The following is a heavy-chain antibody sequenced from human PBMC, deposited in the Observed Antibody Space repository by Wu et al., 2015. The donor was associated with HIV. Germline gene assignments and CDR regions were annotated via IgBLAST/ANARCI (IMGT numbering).Heavy chain of an antibody. J-gene: IGHJ3*02. D-gene: IGHD2-15*01. V-gene: IGHV1-58*02. CDR3: AARYNVVLFDI. Sequence: QMQLVQSGPEVKKPETSVKFSCKASGFTFTSRSAIQWVRQARGQRLEWIGWIVVGSGNTNYAQKFQERVTITRDMSTQTSYMELSSLGSEDTALYYCAARYNVVLFDIWAEGQWSPSLQ. CDR2: IVVGSGNT. CDR1: GFTFTSRSA.